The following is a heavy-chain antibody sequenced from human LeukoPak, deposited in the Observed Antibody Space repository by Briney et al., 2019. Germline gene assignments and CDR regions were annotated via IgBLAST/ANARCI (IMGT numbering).Heavy chain of an antibody. CDR2: ISYDGSNK. V-gene: IGHV3-30-3*01. CDR3: AREVRYGDYVDY. CDR1: GFTFSSYA. Sequence: GGSLRLSCAASGFTFSSYAMHWVRQAPGKGLEWVAVISYDGSNKYYADSVKGRFTISRDNSKNTLYLQMNSQRAEDTAVYYCAREVRYGDYVDYWGQGTLVTVSS. D-gene: IGHD4-17*01. J-gene: IGHJ4*02.